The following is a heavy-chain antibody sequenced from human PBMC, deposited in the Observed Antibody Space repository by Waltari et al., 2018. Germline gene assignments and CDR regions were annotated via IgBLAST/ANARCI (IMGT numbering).Heavy chain of an antibody. CDR1: GFTFSSYW. J-gene: IGHJ4*02. V-gene: IGHV3-7*01. CDR3: ARFPGLGLASPLDY. CDR2: IKQDGSEK. Sequence: EVQLVESEGGLVQPGGSLRLSCAASGFTFSSYWMSWVRQAPGKGLEWVANIKQDGSEKYYVDSVKGRFTISRDNAKNSLYLQMNSLRAEDTAVYYCARFPGLGLASPLDYWGQGTLVTVSS. D-gene: IGHD6-19*01.